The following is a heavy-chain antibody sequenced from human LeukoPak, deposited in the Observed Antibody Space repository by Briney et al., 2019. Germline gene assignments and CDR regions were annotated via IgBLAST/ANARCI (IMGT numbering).Heavy chain of an antibody. V-gene: IGHV1-46*01. CDR3: ARAGCGYGYDY. CDR2: INPSGGST. J-gene: IGHJ4*02. CDR1: GYTFTSYY. Sequence: ASVKLSCKASGYTFTSYYMHWVRQAPGQGLEWMGIINPSGGSTSYAQKFQGRVTMTRDTSTSTVYMELSSLRSEDTAVYYCARAGCGYGYDYWGQGTLVTVSS. D-gene: IGHD5-18*01.